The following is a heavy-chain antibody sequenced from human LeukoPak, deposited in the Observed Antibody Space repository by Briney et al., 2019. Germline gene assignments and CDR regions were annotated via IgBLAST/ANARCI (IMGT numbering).Heavy chain of an antibody. J-gene: IGHJ4*02. Sequence: PSETLSLTCTDSGGSISSYYRSWIRQPAGKGLEWIGRLYTSGRTNYNPSLKSRVTMSVDTYKNQFSLKLTSMTAADTAVYYCARGGSSGYYYGWGQGTLVTVSS. CDR2: LYTSGRT. CDR1: GGSISSYY. CDR3: ARGGSSGYYYG. V-gene: IGHV4-4*07. D-gene: IGHD3-22*01.